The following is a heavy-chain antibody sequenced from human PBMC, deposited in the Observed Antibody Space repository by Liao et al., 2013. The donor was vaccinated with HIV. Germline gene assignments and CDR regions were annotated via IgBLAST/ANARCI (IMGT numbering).Heavy chain of an antibody. Sequence: QVQLQQWGAGLLKPSETLSLTCAVYGGSFRNYYWSWIRQPAGKGLEWIGRMYTSGSTNFNPSLKSRVTMSVDTSKRQFSLKLNSVTAADTAVYYCARGDFWSGYCLDYWGQGTLVTVSS. J-gene: IGHJ4*02. V-gene: IGHV4-59*10. CDR1: GGSFRNYY. CDR2: MYTSGST. CDR3: ARGDFWSGYCLDY. D-gene: IGHD3-3*01.